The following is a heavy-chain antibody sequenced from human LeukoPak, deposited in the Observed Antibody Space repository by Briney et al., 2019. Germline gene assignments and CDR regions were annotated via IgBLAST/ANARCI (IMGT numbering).Heavy chain of an antibody. CDR3: ARDERFCNGDNHYPDLGY. V-gene: IGHV1-2*02. Sequence: ASVKVSCKASGYTFTGYYLFWVRQSPGQGLEWMGWINPNTGDTRYGQKFQGRVTLTRDTSIRTTYMELSSLRSDDTAVYYCARDERFCNGDNHYPDLGYWGQGTLVTVSS. CDR2: INPNTGDT. J-gene: IGHJ4*02. CDR1: GYTFTGYY. D-gene: IGHD2-15*01.